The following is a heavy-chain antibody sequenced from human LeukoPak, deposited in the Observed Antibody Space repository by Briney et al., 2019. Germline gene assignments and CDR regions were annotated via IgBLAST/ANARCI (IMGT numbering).Heavy chain of an antibody. D-gene: IGHD1-26*01. CDR3: ARGSGNGSGSYRH. V-gene: IGHV4-34*01. J-gene: IGHJ4*02. CDR2: INHSGST. Sequence: PSETLSLTCAVYGGSFSGYYWSWIRQPPGKGLEWIGEINHSGSTNYNPSLKSRVTISVGTSKNQFSLKPSSVTAADTAVYYCARGSGNGSGSYRHWGQGTLVTVSS. CDR1: GGSFSGYY.